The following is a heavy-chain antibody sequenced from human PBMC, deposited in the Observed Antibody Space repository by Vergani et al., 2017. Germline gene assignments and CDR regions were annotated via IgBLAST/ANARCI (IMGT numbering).Heavy chain of an antibody. CDR2: INPNSGGT. Sequence: QVQLVQSGAEVKKPGASVKVSCKASGYTFTSYGISWVRQAPGQGLEWMGWINPNSGGTNYAQKFQGRVTMTRDTSISTAYMELSRLRSDDTAVYYCARVLVADYYDSTDAFDIWGQGTMVTVSS. J-gene: IGHJ3*02. CDR3: ARVLVADYYDSTDAFDI. CDR1: GYTFTSYG. V-gene: IGHV1-2*02. D-gene: IGHD3-22*01.